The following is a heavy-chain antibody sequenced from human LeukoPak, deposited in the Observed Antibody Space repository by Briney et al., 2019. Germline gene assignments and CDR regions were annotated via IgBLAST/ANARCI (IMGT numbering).Heavy chain of an antibody. J-gene: IGHJ3*02. D-gene: IGHD6-13*01. CDR1: GGSISSGDYY. CDR3: ARVPPIAGYSSSWYLGAFDI. V-gene: IGHV4-30-4*01. CDR2: IYYSGST. Sequence: SETLSLTCTVSGGSISSGDYYWSWIRQPPGKGLEWIGYIYYSGSTYYNPSLKSRVTISVDTSKNQFSLKLSSVTAADTAVYYCARVPPIAGYSSSWYLGAFDIWGQGTMVTVSS.